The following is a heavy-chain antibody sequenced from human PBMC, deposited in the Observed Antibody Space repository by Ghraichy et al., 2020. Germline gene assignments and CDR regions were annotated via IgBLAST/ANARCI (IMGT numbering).Heavy chain of an antibody. CDR2: IYYSGST. CDR3: ARVITMVRGVTYSNWFDP. D-gene: IGHD3-10*01. V-gene: IGHV4-59*01. CDR1: GGSIRSYY. Sequence: SETLSLTCTVSGGSIRSYYWSWIRQPPGKGLEWIGHIYYSGSTNYNPSLKSRVTISVDTSKNQFSLKLSSVTAADTALYYCARVITMVRGVTYSNWFDPWGQGPLVTVSS. J-gene: IGHJ5*02.